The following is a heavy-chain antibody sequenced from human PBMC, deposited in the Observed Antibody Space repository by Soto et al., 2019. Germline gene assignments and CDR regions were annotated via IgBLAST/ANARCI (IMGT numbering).Heavy chain of an antibody. CDR2: INADNGET. CDR1: GYTFANHA. CDR3: ARVSGRIDY. Sequence: GASVKVSCKASGYTFANHAIHWMRQAPGQSLEWMGWINADNGETKISQKFQGRVTITTDTSAGSAYMELRSLRSEDTAVYYCARVSGRIDYWGQGTLLTVS. J-gene: IGHJ4*02. V-gene: IGHV1-3*01. D-gene: IGHD5-12*01.